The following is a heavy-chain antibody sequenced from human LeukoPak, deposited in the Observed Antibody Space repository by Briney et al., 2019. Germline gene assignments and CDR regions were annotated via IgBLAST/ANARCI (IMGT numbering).Heavy chain of an antibody. Sequence: GSLRLSCAASGFTFSSYSMNWVRQAPGKGLVWVSRINSDGNRTNYADFVKGRFTISRDNAKNTLYVQINSLRAEDTAVYYCARESSDWFSDAFDIWGQGTVVTVSS. CDR1: GFTFSSYS. J-gene: IGHJ3*02. CDR2: INSDGNRT. V-gene: IGHV3-74*01. D-gene: IGHD6-19*01. CDR3: ARESSDWFSDAFDI.